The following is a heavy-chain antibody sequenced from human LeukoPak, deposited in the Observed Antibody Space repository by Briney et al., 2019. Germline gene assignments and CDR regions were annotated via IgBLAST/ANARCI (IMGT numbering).Heavy chain of an antibody. V-gene: IGHV4-30-2*01. D-gene: IGHD6-19*01. CDR3: ARTYIPTVGAGSGWGFDP. CDR2: IYHSGST. J-gene: IGHJ5*02. CDR1: GGPISSGGYY. Sequence: NPSETLSLTCSVSGGPISSGGYYWSWIRRPPGKGLEWIGYIYHSGSTYYNPSLKSRVTISVDRSKNQFSLMLSSVTAADTAVYYCARTYIPTVGAGSGWGFDPWGQGTLVTVSS.